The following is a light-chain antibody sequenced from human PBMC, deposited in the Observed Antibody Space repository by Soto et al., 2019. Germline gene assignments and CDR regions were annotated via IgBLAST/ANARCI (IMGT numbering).Light chain of an antibody. J-gene: IGKJ4*01. V-gene: IGKV1-33*01. Sequence: DIQMTQSPSSLSASVGDRVTITCQASQDISNYLNWYQQKPGKAPKLLIYDASNLETGVPSRFSGSASGKDFTFTISSLQPEDIATYYCQQYDNLHLTFGGGTKVEIK. CDR2: DAS. CDR3: QQYDNLHLT. CDR1: QDISNY.